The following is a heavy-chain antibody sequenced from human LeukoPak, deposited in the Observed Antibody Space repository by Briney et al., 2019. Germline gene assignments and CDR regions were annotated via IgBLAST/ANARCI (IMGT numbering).Heavy chain of an antibody. J-gene: IGHJ4*02. CDR1: VYTFTGYY. CDR2: INPNSGGT. V-gene: IGHV1-2*02. Sequence: ASVKVSCKASVYTFTGYYMHWVRQAPGQGLEWMGWINPNSGGTNYAQKFQGRVTMTRDTSISTAYMELSGLRSDDTAVYYCARERTLTSCYDYWGRGTLVTVSS. D-gene: IGHD2-15*01. CDR3: ARERTLTSCYDY.